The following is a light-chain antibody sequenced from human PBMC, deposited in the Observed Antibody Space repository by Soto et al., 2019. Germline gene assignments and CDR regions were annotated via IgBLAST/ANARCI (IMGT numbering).Light chain of an antibody. J-gene: IGKJ4*01. Sequence: EVVLTQSPGTLSLSPGESATLSCRASQTVGNTYLAWYQQKPGQAPRLVIYGASTRATGIPDRFGGSGSGTDFTLTISRLEPEDFAVYYCHRYGTTQLTFGGGTKVEIK. CDR2: GAS. V-gene: IGKV3-20*01. CDR3: HRYGTTQLT. CDR1: QTVGNTY.